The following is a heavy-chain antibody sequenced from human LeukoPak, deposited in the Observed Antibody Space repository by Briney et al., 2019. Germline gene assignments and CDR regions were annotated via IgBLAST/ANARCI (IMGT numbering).Heavy chain of an antibody. D-gene: IGHD6-19*01. CDR2: IYAGGRS. V-gene: IGHV4-4*07. CDR3: ASDHSGWLGLGY. J-gene: IGHJ4*02. CDR1: GFTFSSYW. Sequence: GSLRLSCAASGFTFSSYWMSWIRQPAGKGLEWIGRIYAGGRSNYNPSLRSRVTISVDTSKNQFSLRLSSVTATDTGVYYCASDHSGWLGLGYWGQGTLVSVSS.